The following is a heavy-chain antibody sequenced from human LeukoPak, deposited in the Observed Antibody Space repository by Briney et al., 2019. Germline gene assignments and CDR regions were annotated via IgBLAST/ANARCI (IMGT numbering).Heavy chain of an antibody. D-gene: IGHD6-19*01. CDR1: SGSFSGYY. CDR3: ARGRGIAVAGTGRRDAFDI. Sequence: KPSETLSLTCAVYSGSFSGYYWSWIRQPPGKGLEWIGEINHSGSTNYNPSLKSRVTISVDTSKNQFSLKLSSVTAADTAVYYCARGRGIAVAGTGRRDAFDIWGQGTMVTVSS. J-gene: IGHJ3*02. CDR2: INHSGST. V-gene: IGHV4-34*01.